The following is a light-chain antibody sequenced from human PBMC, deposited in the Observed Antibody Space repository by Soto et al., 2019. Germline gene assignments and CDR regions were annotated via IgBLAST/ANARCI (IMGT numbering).Light chain of an antibody. CDR3: QQYNNWPPWT. J-gene: IGKJ1*01. CDR1: QSVSSN. V-gene: IGKV3-15*01. CDR2: GAS. Sequence: EIVMTQSPATLSVSPGERATLSGRASQSVSSNLAWYQQKPGQAPRLLIYGASTRATGIPARFSGSGSGTEFTLNISSLQSEDCAVYYCQQYNNWPPWTFGQGTKVDI.